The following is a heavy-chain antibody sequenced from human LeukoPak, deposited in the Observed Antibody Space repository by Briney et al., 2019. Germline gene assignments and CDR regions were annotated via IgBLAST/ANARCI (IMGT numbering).Heavy chain of an antibody. CDR2: FIPILGTA. J-gene: IGHJ6*04. V-gene: IGHV1-69*10. Sequence: SVKVSCKASGGTFSDYALNWVRQAPGQGLEWMGVFIPILGTANSTQKFQDRVTITADISTNTVYMELSSLRSEDTAVYFCAGIPVFGVALHQGPVWGKGTTVTVSS. CDR3: AGIPVFGVALHQGPV. D-gene: IGHD3-3*01. CDR1: GGTFSDYA.